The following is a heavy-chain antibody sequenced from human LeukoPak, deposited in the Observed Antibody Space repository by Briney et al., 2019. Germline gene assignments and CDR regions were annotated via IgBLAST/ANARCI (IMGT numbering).Heavy chain of an antibody. CDR3: AKYRGFGDSYDS. V-gene: IGHV3-23*01. D-gene: IGHD3-10*01. Sequence: PGGSLRLSCEASGFPFTIYAMSWVRQAPGKGLEWVSSIGGSSTYYADFVKGRFTISRDTSKNTMYLQMNSLRAEDTAIYYCAKYRGFGDSYDSWGQGTLVTVSS. J-gene: IGHJ4*02. CDR1: GFPFTIYA. CDR2: IGGSST.